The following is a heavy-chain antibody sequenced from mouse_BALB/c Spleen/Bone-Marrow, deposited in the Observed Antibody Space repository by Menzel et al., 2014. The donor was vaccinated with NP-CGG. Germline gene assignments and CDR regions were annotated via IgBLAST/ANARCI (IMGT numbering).Heavy chain of an antibody. D-gene: IGHD2-3*01. CDR3: ARWLLRYYAMDD. V-gene: IGHV1-69*02. J-gene: IGHJ4*01. CDR2: IDPSDSYT. Sequence: VQLQQSGAELVKPGASVKLSCKAPGYTFTSYWMHWVKQRPGQGLEWIGEIDPSDSYTNYNQKFKGKATLTVDKSSSTAYMQLSSLTSEDSAVYFCARWLLRYYAMDDWGQGTSVTVSS. CDR1: GYTFTSYW.